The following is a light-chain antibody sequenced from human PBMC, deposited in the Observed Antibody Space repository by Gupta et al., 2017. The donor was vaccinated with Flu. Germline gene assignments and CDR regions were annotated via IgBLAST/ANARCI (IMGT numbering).Light chain of an antibody. CDR3: QSADSNGVVI. Sequence: SYDLPQPPSVSVSPGQTARITCSGDALSKKFASWYQQKPGQAPVLVIYRDTERPSGLPERFSGSSSGTTVSLTISGVQADDEADYYCQSADSNGVVIFGGGTKLTVL. CDR1: ALSKKF. CDR2: RDT. J-gene: IGLJ2*01. V-gene: IGLV3-25*02.